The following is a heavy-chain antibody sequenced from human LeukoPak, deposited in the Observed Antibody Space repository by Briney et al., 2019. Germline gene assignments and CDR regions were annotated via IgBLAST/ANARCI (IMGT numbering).Heavy chain of an antibody. D-gene: IGHD6-6*01. CDR3: AKDGMYSSSSSYYFDY. CDR1: AFTFSNYG. Sequence: PGGSLRLSCAASAFTFSNYGMHWVRQAPGKGLEWVAFIRYDGSNKYYADSVKGRFTISRDNSKNTLYLQMNSLRAEDTALYYCAKDGMYSSSSSYYFDYWGQGTLVTVSS. J-gene: IGHJ4*02. CDR2: IRYDGSNK. V-gene: IGHV3-30*02.